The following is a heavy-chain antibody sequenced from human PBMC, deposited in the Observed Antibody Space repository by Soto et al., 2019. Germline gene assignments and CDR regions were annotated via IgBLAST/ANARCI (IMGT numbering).Heavy chain of an antibody. CDR1: DDSINSDKYY. Sequence: SETLSLTCSVSDDSINSDKYYWGWIRQPPEKGMEWIGSIYYRGNAYYNPSLQTRVTISLDKSKSQFSLKLNSVTAADLVLYFCARLEGLATISYYFDFWGPGALVTVSS. V-gene: IGHV4-39*01. D-gene: IGHD3-9*01. CDR2: IYYRGNA. J-gene: IGHJ4*02. CDR3: ARLEGLATISYYFDF.